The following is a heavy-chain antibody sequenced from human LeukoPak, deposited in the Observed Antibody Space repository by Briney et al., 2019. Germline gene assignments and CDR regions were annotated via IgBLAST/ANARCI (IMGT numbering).Heavy chain of an antibody. J-gene: IGHJ4*02. V-gene: IGHV3-33*01. CDR3: ARGSVGVDF. CDR1: GFTFSHYG. CDR2: IWYDGSKK. D-gene: IGHD3-10*01. Sequence: GGSLRLSRVPAGFTFSHYGMRWVRQAPGKGLGWVATIWYDGSKKYYADSVKGRFTISRDSSKNTLYLQMNSLRAEDTAVYYWARGSVGVDFWGEGPLVSVSS.